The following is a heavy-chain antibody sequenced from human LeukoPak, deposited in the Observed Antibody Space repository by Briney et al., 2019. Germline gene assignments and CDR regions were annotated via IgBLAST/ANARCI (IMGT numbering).Heavy chain of an antibody. J-gene: IGHJ6*02. V-gene: IGHV5-51*01. CDR1: GFGITNYW. Sequence: GESLKISCQSSGFGITNYWIGWVRQMPGKGLEWMGIIHPDDSDTRYSPSFQGLVTISVDKSTNTAYLEWSSLKASDTAIYYCARRAGQLLWSGYGLDVWGHGTSVTVSS. CDR3: ARRAGQLLWSGYGLDV. D-gene: IGHD3-3*01. CDR2: IHPDDSDT.